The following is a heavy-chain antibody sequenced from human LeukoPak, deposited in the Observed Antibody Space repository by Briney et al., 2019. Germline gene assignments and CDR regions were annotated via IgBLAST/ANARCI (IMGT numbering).Heavy chain of an antibody. CDR3: AKDEVFSSAWYFEY. V-gene: IGHV3-30*02. Sequence: GGSLRLSCAASGFTFSSYGMHWVRQAPGKGLEWVAFIRSDGSIKYYTESVKGRFTISRDNSKNTLYLQMNSLRAEDTAVYYCAKDEVFSSAWYFEYWGQGTLVTVSS. CDR1: GFTFSSYG. D-gene: IGHD6-19*01. CDR2: IRSDGSIK. J-gene: IGHJ4*02.